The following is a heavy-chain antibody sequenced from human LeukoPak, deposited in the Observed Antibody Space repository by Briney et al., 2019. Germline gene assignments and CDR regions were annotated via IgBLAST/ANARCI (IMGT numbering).Heavy chain of an antibody. V-gene: IGHV3-7*03. D-gene: IGHD3-16*01. CDR2: INHNGNVN. CDR1: GFTFSSYA. Sequence: GGSLRLSCAASGFTFSSYAMSWVRQTPGKGLEWVASINHNGNVNYYVDSVKGRFTISRDNAKNSLYLQMSNLRAEDTAVYFCARGGGLDVWGQGATVTVSS. CDR3: ARGGGLDV. J-gene: IGHJ6*02.